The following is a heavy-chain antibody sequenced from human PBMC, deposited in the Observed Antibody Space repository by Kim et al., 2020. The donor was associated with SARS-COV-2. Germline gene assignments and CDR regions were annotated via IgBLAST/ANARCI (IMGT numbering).Heavy chain of an antibody. CDR2: ISGSGGST. CDR1: GFTFSSYA. J-gene: IGHJ3*02. D-gene: IGHD3-3*01. CDR3: AKVKSPFGVARDAFDI. Sequence: GGSLRLSCAASGFTFSSYAMSWVRQAPGKGLEWVSAISGSGGSTYYADSVKGRFTISRDNSKNTLYLQMNSLRAEDTAVYYCAKVKSPFGVARDAFDIWGQGTMVTVSS. V-gene: IGHV3-23*01.